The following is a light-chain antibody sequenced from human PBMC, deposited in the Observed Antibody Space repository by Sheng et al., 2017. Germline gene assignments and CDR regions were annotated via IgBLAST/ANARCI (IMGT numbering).Light chain of an antibody. CDR3: SSYTSSSTLDVV. CDR2: DVS. Sequence: CTGTSSDIGGYNYVSWYQQHPGKAPKLMIYDVSKRPSGVSNRFSGSKSGNTASLTISGLQAEDEADYYCSSYTSSSTLDVVFGGGTKLTVL. CDR1: SSDIGGYNY. J-gene: IGLJ2*01. V-gene: IGLV2-14*04.